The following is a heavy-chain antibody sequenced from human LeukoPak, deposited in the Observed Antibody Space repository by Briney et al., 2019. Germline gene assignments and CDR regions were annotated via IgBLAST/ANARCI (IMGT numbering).Heavy chain of an antibody. J-gene: IGHJ4*02. CDR1: GGSFSGYY. Sequence: PSETLSLTCAVYGGSFSGYYWSWIRQPPGKGLEWIGEINHSGSTNYNPSLKSRVTISVDTSKNQFSLKLSSVTAADTAVYYCARGVPRGWYPHWGQGTLVTVSS. CDR3: ARGVPRGWYPH. CDR2: INHSGST. D-gene: IGHD6-19*01. V-gene: IGHV4-34*01.